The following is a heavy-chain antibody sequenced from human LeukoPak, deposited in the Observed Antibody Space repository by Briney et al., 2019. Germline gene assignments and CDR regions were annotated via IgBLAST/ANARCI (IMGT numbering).Heavy chain of an antibody. Sequence: PGGSLRLSCAASGFTVSSNEMSWVRQAPGKGLEWVSSISGGSTYYADSRKGRFTISRDNSKNTLYLQMNSLRAEDTAVYYCARDHGSGSFDYWGQGTLVTVSS. CDR2: ISGGST. CDR3: ARDHGSGSFDY. D-gene: IGHD5-12*01. J-gene: IGHJ4*02. CDR1: GFTVSSNE. V-gene: IGHV3-38-3*01.